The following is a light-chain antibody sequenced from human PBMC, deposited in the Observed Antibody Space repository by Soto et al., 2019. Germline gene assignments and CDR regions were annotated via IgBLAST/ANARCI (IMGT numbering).Light chain of an antibody. CDR3: SSYAGSNNLGV. J-gene: IGLJ1*01. CDR1: SGDVGAYNY. V-gene: IGLV2-8*01. CDR2: EVY. Sequence: QSALTQPPSASGSPGQSVTISCTGTSGDVGAYNYVSWYQQHPGKAPKLMIYEVYKRPSGVPDRFSGSKSGNTASLTVSGLQAEDEAEYYCSSYAGSNNLGVFGTGTKLTVL.